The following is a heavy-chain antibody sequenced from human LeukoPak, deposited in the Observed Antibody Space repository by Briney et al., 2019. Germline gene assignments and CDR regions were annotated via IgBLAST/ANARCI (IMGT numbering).Heavy chain of an antibody. D-gene: IGHD5-12*01. CDR2: MNHSGST. CDR1: GGSFSGYH. V-gene: IGHV4-34*01. J-gene: IGHJ6*03. CDR3: AKTGLSGYAYMDV. Sequence: SETLSLTCAVYGGSFSGYHCTWIRQPPGKGLEWIGEMNHSGSTNYNPSLKSRVTISVDTSKNQFSLKLSSVTAADTAVYYCAKTGLSGYAYMDVWGKGTTVTISS.